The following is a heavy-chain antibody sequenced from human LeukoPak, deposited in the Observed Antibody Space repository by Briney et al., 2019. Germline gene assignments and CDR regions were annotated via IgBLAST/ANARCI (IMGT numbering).Heavy chain of an antibody. D-gene: IGHD1-26*01. J-gene: IGHJ4*02. V-gene: IGHV3-30*18. CDR1: GFTFSSYG. CDR2: ISFDGKTK. Sequence: GGSLRLSCAASGFTFSSYGMHWVRQAPGKGLEWVAVISFDGKTKYYTDSVKGRFTISRDNSKNTLYLQMNSLRAEDTAVYYCAKSSGSKRDFDYWGQGTLVTVSS. CDR3: AKSSGSKRDFDY.